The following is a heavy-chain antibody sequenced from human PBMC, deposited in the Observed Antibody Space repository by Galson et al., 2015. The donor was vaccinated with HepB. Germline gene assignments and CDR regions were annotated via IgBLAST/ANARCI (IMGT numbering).Heavy chain of an antibody. D-gene: IGHD6-13*01. J-gene: IGHJ4*02. V-gene: IGHV3-21*01. Sequence: SLRLSCAASGFPFNTYNMNWVRQAPGKGLEWVSSISSSSTYRYYADSVKGRFTISRDNAKNSLYLQMNSLRAEDTAVYYCVRDPYSSSWGRFDSWGQGTLVTVSS. CDR2: ISSSSTYR. CDR3: VRDPYSSSWGRFDS. CDR1: GFPFNTYN.